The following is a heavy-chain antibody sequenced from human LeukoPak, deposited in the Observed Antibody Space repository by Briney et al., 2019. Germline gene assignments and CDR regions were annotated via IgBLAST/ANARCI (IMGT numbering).Heavy chain of an antibody. CDR3: ASRTAHYYYYMDV. CDR2: ISSSGSTI. Sequence: GGSLRLSCAASGFTFSDYYMSWIRQAPGKGLEWVSYISSSGSTIYYADSVKGRFTISRDNAKNSLYLQMNSLRAEDTAVYYCASRTAHYYYYMDVWVKGTTVTVSS. J-gene: IGHJ6*03. V-gene: IGHV3-11*01. CDR1: GFTFSDYY.